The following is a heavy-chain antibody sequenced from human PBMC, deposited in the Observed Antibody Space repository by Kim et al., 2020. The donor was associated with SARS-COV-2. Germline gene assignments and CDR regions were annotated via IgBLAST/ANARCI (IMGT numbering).Heavy chain of an antibody. CDR1: GFTFSNAW. CDR2: IKSKTDGGTT. V-gene: IGHV3-15*01. CDR3: TTDRHDILTGYYYFDY. Sequence: GGSLRLSCAASGFTFSNAWMSWVRQAPGKGLEWVGRIKSKTDGGTTDYAAPVKGRFTISRDDSKITLYLQMNSLKTEDTAVYYCTTDRHDILTGYYYFDYWGQGTLVTVSS. D-gene: IGHD3-9*01. J-gene: IGHJ4*02.